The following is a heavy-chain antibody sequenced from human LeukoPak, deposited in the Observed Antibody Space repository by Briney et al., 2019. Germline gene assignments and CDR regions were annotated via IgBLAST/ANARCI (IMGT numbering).Heavy chain of an antibody. CDR3: AKELWYSGSYY. V-gene: IGHV3-23*01. Sequence: GGSLRLPCAASGFTFSTYAMSWVRQAPGKGLEWVSGLSGSGGRTYYADSVKGRFTISRDNSNDTLYLQMNSLRAADTAVYYCAKELWYSGSYYWGQGTLVTVSS. CDR2: LSGSGGRT. D-gene: IGHD1-26*01. J-gene: IGHJ4*02. CDR1: GFTFSTYA.